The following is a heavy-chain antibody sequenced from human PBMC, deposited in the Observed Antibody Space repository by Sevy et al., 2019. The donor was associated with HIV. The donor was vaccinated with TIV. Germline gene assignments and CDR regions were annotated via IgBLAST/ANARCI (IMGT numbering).Heavy chain of an antibody. V-gene: IGHV3-21*01. CDR3: ARAIAVAGPGDY. Sequence: WGSLRLSCAASGFTFSSYSMNWVRQAPGKGLEWVSSISSSSSYIYYADSVKGRFTISRDNAKNSLYLQMNSLRAEDTAVYYCARAIAVAGPGDYWGQGTLVTVSS. CDR2: ISSSSSYI. CDR1: GFTFSSYS. J-gene: IGHJ4*02. D-gene: IGHD6-19*01.